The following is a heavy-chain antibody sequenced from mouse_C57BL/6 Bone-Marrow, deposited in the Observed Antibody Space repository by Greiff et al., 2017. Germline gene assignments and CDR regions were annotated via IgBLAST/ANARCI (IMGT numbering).Heavy chain of an antibody. V-gene: IGHV1-52*01. CDR1: GYTFTSYW. J-gene: IGHJ3*01. CDR3: ARGGYYGSPWFAY. CDR2: IDPSDSET. D-gene: IGHD1-1*01. Sequence: QVQLQQSGAELVRPGSSVKLSCKASGYTFTSYWMHWVKQRPIQGLEWIGNIDPSDSETHYNQKFKDKATLTVDKSSSTAYMQLSSLTSEDSAVYYCARGGYYGSPWFAYWGQGTLVTVSA.